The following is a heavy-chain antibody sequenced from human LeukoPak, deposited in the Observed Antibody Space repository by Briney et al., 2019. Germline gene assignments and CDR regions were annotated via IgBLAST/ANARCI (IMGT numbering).Heavy chain of an antibody. D-gene: IGHD4-11*01. J-gene: IGHJ6*03. CDR1: GGSISSGSYY. CDR3: ARATVTYFMDV. CDR2: IYTSRST. Sequence: PSETLSLTCTVSGGSISSGSYYWSWIRQPAGKRLEWIGRIYTSRSTNYNPSLKSRVTISVDTSKNQFSLKLSSVTAADTAVYYCARATVTYFMDVWGKGTTVTGYS. V-gene: IGHV4-61*02.